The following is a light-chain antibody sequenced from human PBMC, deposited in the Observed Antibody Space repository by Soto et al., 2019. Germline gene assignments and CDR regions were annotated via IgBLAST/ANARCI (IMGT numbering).Light chain of an antibody. J-gene: IGLJ2*01. CDR1: SSDVGGYNY. CDR2: EVS. CDR3: CSFTSSTTLI. Sequence: QSALTQPASVSGSPGQSITISCTGTSSDVGGYNYVSWYQQHPGKVPKLMIYEVSNRPSGISNRFSGSKSGNTASLTISGLQADDEADYYCCSFTSSTTLIFGGGTKLTVL. V-gene: IGLV2-14*01.